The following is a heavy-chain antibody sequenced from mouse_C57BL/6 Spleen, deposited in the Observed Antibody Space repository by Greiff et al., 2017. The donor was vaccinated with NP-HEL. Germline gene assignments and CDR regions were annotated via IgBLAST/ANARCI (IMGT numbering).Heavy chain of an antibody. CDR3: TSYYDYDEGAWFAY. J-gene: IGHJ3*01. Sequence: EVQLVESGGGLVQPGGSMKLSCAASGFTFSDAWMDWVRQSPEKGLEWVAEIRNKANNHATYYAESVKGRFTISRDDSKSSVYLQMNSLRAEDTGIYYCTSYYDYDEGAWFAYWGQGTLVTVSA. V-gene: IGHV6-6*01. D-gene: IGHD2-4*01. CDR2: IRNKANNHAT. CDR1: GFTFSDAW.